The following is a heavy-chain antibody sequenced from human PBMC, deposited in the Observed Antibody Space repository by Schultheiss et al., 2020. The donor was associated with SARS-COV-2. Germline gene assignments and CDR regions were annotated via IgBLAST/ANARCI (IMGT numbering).Heavy chain of an antibody. D-gene: IGHD3-16*01. CDR1: GGSFSGYY. J-gene: IGHJ4*02. V-gene: IGHV4-34*01. CDR2: INHSGST. Sequence: SETLSLTCAVYGGSFSGYYWSWIRQPPGKGLEWIGEINHSGSTNYNPSLKSRVTISVDTSKNQFSLKLSSVTAADTAVYYCASGRGEYFDYWGQGTLVTVSS. CDR3: ASGRGEYFDY.